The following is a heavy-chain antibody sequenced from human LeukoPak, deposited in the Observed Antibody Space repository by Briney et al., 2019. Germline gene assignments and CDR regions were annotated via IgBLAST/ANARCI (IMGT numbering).Heavy chain of an antibody. J-gene: IGHJ4*02. CDR1: GFTFSNYD. CDR2: ISWNSGSI. Sequence: GGSLRLSCAASGFTFSNYDMHWVRQAPGKGLEWVSGISWNSGSIGYADSVKGRFTISRDNAKNSLYLQTNSLRAEDTALYYCAKDTTVYYYGSGSYYNFYWGQGTLVTVSS. CDR3: AKDTTVYYYGSGSYYNFY. D-gene: IGHD3-10*01. V-gene: IGHV3-9*01.